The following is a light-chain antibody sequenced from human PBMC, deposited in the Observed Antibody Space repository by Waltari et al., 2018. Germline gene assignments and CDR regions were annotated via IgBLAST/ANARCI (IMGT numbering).Light chain of an antibody. CDR1: QGFDCW. Sequence: IQMTQSPSSVPASVGDRVTITCRASQGFDCWLAWYQQKPGKAPKLLIYAASTLQTGVPSRFSGGGSGTDFTLTINGLQPEDFATYVCQQGNTFPPTFGQGTKVAIK. V-gene: IGKV1-12*01. J-gene: IGKJ1*01. CDR2: AAS. CDR3: QQGNTFPPT.